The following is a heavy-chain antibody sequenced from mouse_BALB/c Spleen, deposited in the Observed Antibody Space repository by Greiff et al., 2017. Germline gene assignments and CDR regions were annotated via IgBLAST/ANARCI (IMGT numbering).Heavy chain of an antibody. V-gene: IGHV5-6-3*01. D-gene: IGHD2-3*01. J-gene: IGHJ1*01. CDR3: ARVGGYYDWYVDV. Sequence: EVQGVESGGGLVQPGGSLKLSCAASGFTFSSYGMSWVRQTPDKRLELVATINSNGGSTYYPDSVKGRFTISRDNAKNTLYLQMSSLKSEETAMYYSARVGGYYDWYVDVWGEGTTVTVSS. CDR2: INSNGGST. CDR1: GFTFSSYG.